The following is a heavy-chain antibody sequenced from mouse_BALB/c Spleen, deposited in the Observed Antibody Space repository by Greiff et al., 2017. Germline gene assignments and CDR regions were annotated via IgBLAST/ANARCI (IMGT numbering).Heavy chain of an antibody. J-gene: IGHJ4*01. CDR1: GYTFTSYT. D-gene: IGHD1-1*01. V-gene: IGHV1-4*02. CDR3: ARSDYYGSSPYYYAMDY. Sequence: VKLMESAAELARPGASVKMSCKASGYTFTSYTMHWVKQRPGQGLEWIGYINPSSGYTEYNQKFKDKTTLTADKSSSTAYMQLSSLTSEDSAVYYCARSDYYGSSPYYYAMDYWGQGTSVTVSS. CDR2: INPSSGYT.